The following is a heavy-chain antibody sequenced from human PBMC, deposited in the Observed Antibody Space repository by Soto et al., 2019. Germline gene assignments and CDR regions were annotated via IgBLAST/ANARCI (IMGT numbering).Heavy chain of an antibody. CDR1: GGSISSYY. J-gene: IGHJ5*02. CDR3: ARQSAVAGNWFDP. Sequence: SETLSLTCTVSGGSISSYYWSWIRQPPGKGLEWIGNIYYSGSTNYNPSLKSRVTLSVDTSKNQFSLKLSSVTAADTAVYYCARQSAVAGNWFDPWGQGTLVTVSS. D-gene: IGHD6-19*01. V-gene: IGHV4-59*08. CDR2: IYYSGST.